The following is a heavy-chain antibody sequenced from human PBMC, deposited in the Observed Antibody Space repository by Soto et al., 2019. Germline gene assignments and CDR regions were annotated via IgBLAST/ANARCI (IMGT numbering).Heavy chain of an antibody. Sequence: SETLSLTCTVSGGSISSGGYYWSWIRQHPGKGLEWIGYIYYSGSTYYNPSLKSRVTISVDTSKNQFSLKLSSVTAADTAVYYCASSFGEPPYYYYGMAVWGQGTTVTVSS. CDR3: ASSFGEPPYYYYGMAV. J-gene: IGHJ6*02. CDR2: IYYSGST. V-gene: IGHV4-31*03. CDR1: GGSISSGGYY. D-gene: IGHD3-10*01.